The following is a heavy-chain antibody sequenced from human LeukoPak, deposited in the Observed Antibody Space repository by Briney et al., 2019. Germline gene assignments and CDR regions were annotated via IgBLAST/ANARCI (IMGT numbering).Heavy chain of an antibody. V-gene: IGHV1-2*02. CDR1: GYIFTGFY. Sequence: ASVKVSCKASGYIFTGFYIHWVRQAPGQGLEWMGWINPNSGDTNYAQNFQGRVTMTRDTSITTVYMELNRLKSDDTAVYSCARNYYDSSGYLTPGVWGKGTTVTVSS. D-gene: IGHD3-22*01. J-gene: IGHJ6*04. CDR2: INPNSGDT. CDR3: ARNYYDSSGYLTPGV.